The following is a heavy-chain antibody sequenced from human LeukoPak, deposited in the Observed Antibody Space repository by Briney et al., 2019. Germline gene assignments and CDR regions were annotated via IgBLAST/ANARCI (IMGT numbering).Heavy chain of an antibody. J-gene: IGHJ6*03. Sequence: GASVKVSCKASGYTFTSYDINWVRQATGQGLEWMGWMNPNSGNTGYAQKFQGRVTITRNTSISTAYMELSSLRSEDTAVYYCARVGSSSWFSPYYYYYYMDVWGKGTTVTVSS. CDR1: GYTFTSYD. D-gene: IGHD6-13*01. CDR2: MNPNSGNT. CDR3: ARVGSSSWFSPYYYYYYMDV. V-gene: IGHV1-8*01.